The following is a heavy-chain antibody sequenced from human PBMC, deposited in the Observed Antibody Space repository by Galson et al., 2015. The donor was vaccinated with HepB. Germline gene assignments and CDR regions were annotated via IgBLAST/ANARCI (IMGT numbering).Heavy chain of an antibody. CDR1: GGTFSSYA. CDR3: ARDSCSGGSCYSVY. D-gene: IGHD2-15*01. V-gene: IGHV7-4-1*02. Sequence: SVKVSCKASGGTFSSYAISWVRQAPGQGLEWMGWINTNTGNPTYAQGFTGRFVFSLDTSVSTAYLQISSLKAEDTAVYYCARDSCSGGSCYSVYWGQGTLVTVSS. J-gene: IGHJ4*02. CDR2: INTNTGNP.